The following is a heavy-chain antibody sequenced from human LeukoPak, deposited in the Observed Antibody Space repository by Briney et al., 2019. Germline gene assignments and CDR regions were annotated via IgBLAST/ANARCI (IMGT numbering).Heavy chain of an antibody. J-gene: IGHJ6*02. V-gene: IGHV4-34*01. D-gene: IGHD6-19*01. CDR1: GGSFSGYY. CDR2: INHSGST. Sequence: SETLSLTCAVYGGSFSGYYWSWIRQPPGKGLEWIGEINHSGSTNYNPSLKSRVTITVDTSKNQFSLKLSSVTAADTAVYYCARHMRYSSGWHYYYYGMDVWGQGTTVTVSS. CDR3: ARHMRYSSGWHYYYYGMDV.